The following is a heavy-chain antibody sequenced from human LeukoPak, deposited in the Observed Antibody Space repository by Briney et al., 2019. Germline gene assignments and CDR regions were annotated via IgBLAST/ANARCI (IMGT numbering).Heavy chain of an antibody. CDR2: IYTSGST. J-gene: IGHJ4*02. D-gene: IGHD3-10*01. Sequence: SETLSLTCTVSGGSISSGSYYWSWIRQPAGKGLEWIGRIYTSGSTNYNPSLKSRVTISLDTSKNQFSLKLSSVTAADTAVYYCATRLLWFGPYWGQGTLVTVSS. CDR1: GGSISSGSYY. CDR3: ATRLLWFGPY. V-gene: IGHV4-61*02.